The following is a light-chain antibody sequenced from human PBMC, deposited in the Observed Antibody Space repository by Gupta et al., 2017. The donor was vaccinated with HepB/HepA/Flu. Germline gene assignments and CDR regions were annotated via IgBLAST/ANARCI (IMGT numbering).Light chain of an antibody. CDR1: SSNIGGNY. V-gene: IGLV1-47*01. Sequence: QSGLTQPPSASGTPGQRITISCSGGSSNIGGNYVYWYQQFPGKAPKFVIYRTTERPSGVPDRFSGSKSGTSASLSISGLRSEDEADYYCAAWYDSLNVVLFGGWTKVTVV. CDR3: AAWYDSLNVVL. J-gene: IGLJ2*01. CDR2: RTT.